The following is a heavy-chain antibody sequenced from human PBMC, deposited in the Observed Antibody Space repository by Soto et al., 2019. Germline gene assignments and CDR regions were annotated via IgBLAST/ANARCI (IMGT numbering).Heavy chain of an antibody. CDR3: AKDPGPVPAAIDY. D-gene: IGHD2-2*01. V-gene: IGHV3-9*01. J-gene: IGHJ4*02. CDR2: ISWHSGSI. CDR1: WFTFDDHA. Sequence: SLRLSWAAVWFTFDDHARHLVLQAPGKGLEWVSGISWHSGSIGYADSVKGRFTISRDNVKNSLYLQMTRLRAEDTALYYCAKDPGPVPAAIDYWGQGTLVTVSS.